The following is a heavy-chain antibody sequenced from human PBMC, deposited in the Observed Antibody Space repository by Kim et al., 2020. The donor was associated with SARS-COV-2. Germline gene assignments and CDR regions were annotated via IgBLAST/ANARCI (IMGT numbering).Heavy chain of an antibody. D-gene: IGHD3-10*01. J-gene: IGHJ5*02. Sequence: PSLKSRVTISLDTSKNHFSLKLSSVTAADTAVYYCARDPSMIRGVIQLISWGQGTLVTVSS. V-gene: IGHV4-39*07. CDR3: ARDPSMIRGVIQLIS.